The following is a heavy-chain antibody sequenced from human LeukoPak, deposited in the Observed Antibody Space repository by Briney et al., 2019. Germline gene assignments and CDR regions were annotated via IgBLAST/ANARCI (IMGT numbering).Heavy chain of an antibody. CDR3: ARRHQRVGYIWGSYRNKPFDY. CDR1: GYTFTSYD. Sequence: ASVKVSCKASGYTFTSYDINWVRQATGQGLEWMGWMNPNSGNTGYAQKFQGRVTMTRNTSISTAYMELSSLRSEDTAVYYCARRHQRVGYIWGSYRNKPFDYWGQGTLVTVSS. V-gene: IGHV1-8*01. D-gene: IGHD3-16*02. CDR2: MNPNSGNT. J-gene: IGHJ4*02.